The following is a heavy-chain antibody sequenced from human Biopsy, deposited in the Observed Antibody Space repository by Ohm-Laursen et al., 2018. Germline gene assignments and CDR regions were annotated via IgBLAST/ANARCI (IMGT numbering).Heavy chain of an antibody. J-gene: IGHJ6*02. V-gene: IGHV1-46*01. CDR1: EFSFSRYD. CDR2: ISPSGGGT. CDR3: AIFEGYSDDNLDYEHYGMDV. D-gene: IGHD1-26*01. Sequence: GASVKVSCKGSEFSFSRYDMHWVRQAPGRGPEWMGIISPSGGGTMDTQKFQDRLTMTRDTSTSTVHMELKSLKSEDTAVYYCAIFEGYSDDNLDYEHYGMDVWGQGTTVTVSS.